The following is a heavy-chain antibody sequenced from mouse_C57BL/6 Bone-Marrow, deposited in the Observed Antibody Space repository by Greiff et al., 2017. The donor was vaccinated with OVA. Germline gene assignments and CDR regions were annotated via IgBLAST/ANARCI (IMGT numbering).Heavy chain of an antibody. J-gene: IGHJ2*01. D-gene: IGHD1-1*01. Sequence: VQLQQPGAELVKPGASVKLSCKASGYTFTSYWMQWIKQRPGQGLEWIGEIDPSDSYTNHNQKFKGKATLTVDTSSSTAYMQLSSLTSEDSAVYYCVYYGSSYGYWGQGTTLTVSS. CDR3: VYYGSSYGY. V-gene: IGHV1-50*01. CDR2: IDPSDSYT. CDR1: GYTFTSYW.